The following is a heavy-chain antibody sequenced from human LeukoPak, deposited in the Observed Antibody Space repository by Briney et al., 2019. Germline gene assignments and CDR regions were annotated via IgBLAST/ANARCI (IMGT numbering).Heavy chain of an antibody. CDR2: ITSSSTYI. J-gene: IGHJ6*03. V-gene: IGHV3-21*01. D-gene: IGHD1-26*01. Sequence: KPGGSLRLSCAASGFTFSSYSMNWVRQAPGKGLEWVSSITSSSTYIHYADSVKGRFTISRDNAKNSLYLQMNSLRAEDTAVYYCARTTSGATFSDYYYYHVDVWGKGTTVTVSS. CDR1: GFTFSSYS. CDR3: ARTTSGATFSDYYYYHVDV.